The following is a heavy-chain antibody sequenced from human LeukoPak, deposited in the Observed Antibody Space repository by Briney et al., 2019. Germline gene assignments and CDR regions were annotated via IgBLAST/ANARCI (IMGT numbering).Heavy chain of an antibody. CDR2: MNPNSGNT. V-gene: IGHV1-8*01. CDR1: GYTFTSYD. D-gene: IGHD2-2*01. Sequence: ASVKVSCKASGYTFTSYDINWVRQATGQGLEWMGWMNPNSGNTGYAQKFQGRVTMTRNTSISTAYMELSSLRSEDTAVYYCATERVVPAASRGFDIWGQGTMVTVSS. CDR3: ATERVVPAASRGFDI. J-gene: IGHJ3*02.